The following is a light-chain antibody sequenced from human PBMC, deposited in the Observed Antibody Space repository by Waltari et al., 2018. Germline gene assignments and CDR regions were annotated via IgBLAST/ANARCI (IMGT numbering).Light chain of an antibody. Sequence: SYELTQPPSVSVAPGQTARITCDGDKIGSKNVHWYQHKPGQAPVLVVYEDGDRPSGIPERCSGSNSGNTAALTISRVDAGDEAEYYCQVWDSGSDHYVFGTVTKVTVL. V-gene: IGLV3-21*02. CDR1: KIGSKN. J-gene: IGLJ1*01. CDR3: QVWDSGSDHYV. CDR2: EDG.